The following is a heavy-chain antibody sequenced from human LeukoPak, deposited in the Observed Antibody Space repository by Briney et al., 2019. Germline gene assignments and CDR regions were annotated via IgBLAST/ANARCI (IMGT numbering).Heavy chain of an antibody. D-gene: IGHD7-27*01. CDR1: WFTLSCYW. J-gene: IGHJ4*02. CDR2: INLGGSAK. Sequence: GSLRLSFSASWFTLSCYWMNWVRQAPGKGLEWVANINLGGSAKLYVDSVKGRFTISRDNAKNSLDLQMNSLKVEDTAVYYCAAWGKYNYWGQGTLVTVSS. V-gene: IGHV3-7*01. CDR3: AAWGKYNY.